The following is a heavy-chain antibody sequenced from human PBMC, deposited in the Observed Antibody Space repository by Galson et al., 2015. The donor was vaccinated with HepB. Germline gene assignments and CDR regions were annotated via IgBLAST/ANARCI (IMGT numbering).Heavy chain of an antibody. CDR3: ARAADYYDSSGYHGGAFDI. CDR2: IIPIFGTA. V-gene: IGHV1-69*13. J-gene: IGHJ3*02. D-gene: IGHD3-22*01. CDR1: GGTFSSYA. Sequence: SVKVSCKASGGTFSSYAISWVRQAPGQGLEWMGGIIPIFGTANYAQKFQGRVTITADESTSTAYMELSSLRSEDTAVYYCARAADYYDSSGYHGGAFDIWGQGTMVTVSS.